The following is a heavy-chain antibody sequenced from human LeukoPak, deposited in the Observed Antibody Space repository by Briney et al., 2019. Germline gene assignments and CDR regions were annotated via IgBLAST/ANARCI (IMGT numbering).Heavy chain of an antibody. CDR2: INLDGTEE. Sequence: VGSLRLSCAASGFVFSTYWMTWVRQAPGKGLEWVANINLDGTEEHYVDSSLKGRFTISRDNAKNSLYLQMTSLRVEDTAVYYCASGRHDFLHWGQGTLVTVSS. J-gene: IGHJ1*01. CDR3: ASGRHDFLH. CDR1: GFVFSTYW. V-gene: IGHV3-7*01. D-gene: IGHD3/OR15-3a*01.